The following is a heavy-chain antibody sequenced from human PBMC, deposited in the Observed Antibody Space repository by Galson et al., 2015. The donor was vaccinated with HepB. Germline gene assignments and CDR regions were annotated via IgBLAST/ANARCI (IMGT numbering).Heavy chain of an antibody. CDR1: GYSFNTYA. CDR2: INTNTGNP. D-gene: IGHD6-19*01. J-gene: IGHJ4*02. Sequence: SVKVSCKASGYSFNTYAMNWVRQAPGQGLEWMGWINTNTGNPTYAPDFTGRFVFSLDTSVSTAYLQISSLKAEDTAAYYCARGEQWLVQMEGYWGQGTLVTVSS. V-gene: IGHV7-4-1*02. CDR3: ARGEQWLVQMEGY.